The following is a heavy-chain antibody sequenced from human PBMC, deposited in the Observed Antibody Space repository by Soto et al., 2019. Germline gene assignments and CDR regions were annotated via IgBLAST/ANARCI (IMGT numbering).Heavy chain of an antibody. CDR1: GFTFSSYG. CDR3: AKDQGYCSGGSCGDLYYYMDV. V-gene: IGHV3-30*18. CDR2: ISYDGSNK. J-gene: IGHJ6*03. Sequence: GGSLRLSCAASGFTFSSYGMHWVRQAPGKGLEWVAVISYDGSNKYYADSVKGRFTISRDNSKNTLYLQMNSLRAEDTAVYYCAKDQGYCSGGSCGDLYYYMDVWGKGTTVTVSS. D-gene: IGHD2-15*01.